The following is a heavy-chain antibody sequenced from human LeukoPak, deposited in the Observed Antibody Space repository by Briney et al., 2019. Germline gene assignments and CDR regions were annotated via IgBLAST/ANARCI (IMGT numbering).Heavy chain of an antibody. D-gene: IGHD3-22*01. CDR3: ARQILSGYYYGHAFDI. CDR1: GYTFTGYY. V-gene: IGHV1-2*04. Sequence: ASVKVSCKASGYTFTGYYMHWVRQAPGQGLEWMGWINPNSGGTNYAQKFQGWVTMTRDTSISTAYMELSRLRSDDTAVYYCARQILSGYYYGHAFDIWGQGTMVTVSS. J-gene: IGHJ3*02. CDR2: INPNSGGT.